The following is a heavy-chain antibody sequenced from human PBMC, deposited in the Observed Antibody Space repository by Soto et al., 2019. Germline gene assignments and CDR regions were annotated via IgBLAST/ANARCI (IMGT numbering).Heavy chain of an antibody. CDR3: VRIGVKGASGWYY. CDR1: GYTFTSFG. J-gene: IGHJ4*02. Sequence: QVQLVQSGAEVKKPGASVKVSCKASGYTFTSFGISWVRQAPGQGLEWMGWISANNGKTNYAQNFQDRVTMTTDTSTTTAYMELRSLRSEDTAVYYCVRIGVKGASGWYYWGQGTLVTVSS. CDR2: ISANNGKT. V-gene: IGHV1-18*01. D-gene: IGHD6-19*01.